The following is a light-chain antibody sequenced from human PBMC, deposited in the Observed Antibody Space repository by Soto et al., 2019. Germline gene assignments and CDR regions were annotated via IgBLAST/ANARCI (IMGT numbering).Light chain of an antibody. CDR1: SSDVSGYSY. Sequence: QSALTQPHSVSGSPGQSVTISCTGTSSDVSGYSYVSWYQQHPGKAPQLIIYDVTERPSGVPDRFSGSKSGNTASLTISGLQAEDEADYYCCSYTGSYSYVFGIGTKLTVL. CDR2: DVT. V-gene: IGLV2-11*01. CDR3: CSYTGSYSYV. J-gene: IGLJ1*01.